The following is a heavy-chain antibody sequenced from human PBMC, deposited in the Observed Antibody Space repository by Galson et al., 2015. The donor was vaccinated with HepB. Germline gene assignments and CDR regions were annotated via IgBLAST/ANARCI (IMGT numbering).Heavy chain of an antibody. CDR3: ARHLLGYCSGGSCYQGVRYYYGMDV. CDR2: IYPGDSDT. J-gene: IGHJ6*02. Sequence: QSGAEVKKPGESLKISCKGSGYSFTSYWIGWVRQMPGKGLEWMGIIYPGDSDTRYSPSFQGQVTISADKSISTAYLQWSSLKASDTAMYYCARHLLGYCSGGSCYQGVRYYYGMDVWGQGTTVTVSS. CDR1: GYSFTSYW. V-gene: IGHV5-51*01. D-gene: IGHD2-15*01.